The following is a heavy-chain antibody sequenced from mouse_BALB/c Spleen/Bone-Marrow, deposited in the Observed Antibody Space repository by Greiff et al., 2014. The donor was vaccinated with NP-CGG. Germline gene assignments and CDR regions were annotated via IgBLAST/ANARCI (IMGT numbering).Heavy chain of an antibody. CDR1: GYTFTDYA. Sequence: QVQLQQSGPELVRPGVSVKISCKGSGYTFTDYAMHWVKQSHAKSLEWIGVINTYSGDAIYNQKFKGKATMTVDKSSSTAYMELVRLTSEDSANYYVARDYDSSHFDHWGQGSTLTVSS. V-gene: IGHV1-67*01. CDR3: ARDYDSSHFDH. D-gene: IGHD1-1*01. CDR2: INTYSGDA. J-gene: IGHJ2*01.